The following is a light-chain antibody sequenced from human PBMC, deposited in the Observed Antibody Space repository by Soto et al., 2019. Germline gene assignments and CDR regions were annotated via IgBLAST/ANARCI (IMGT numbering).Light chain of an antibody. CDR2: EVS. CDR3: SSYSSSSNVI. J-gene: IGLJ2*01. Sequence: QSVVTQPASESGSPGQSITISCIGSSSDVGGYNYVSWYQQHPGKAPKLMIYEVSNRPSGVSNRFSGSKSDNTASLTISGLQAEDDADYYCSSYSSSSNVIFGGGIKVTVL. CDR1: SSDVGGYNY. V-gene: IGLV2-14*01.